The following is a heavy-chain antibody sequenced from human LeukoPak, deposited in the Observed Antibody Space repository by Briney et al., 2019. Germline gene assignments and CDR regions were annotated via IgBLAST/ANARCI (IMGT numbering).Heavy chain of an antibody. V-gene: IGHV3-23*01. D-gene: IGHD3-16*01. CDR2: ISGSGSNT. Sequence: GGSLRLSCAASGFTFSSYAMTWVRQAPGKGLDWVSLISGSGSNTYYTDSVQGRFTISRDNSRNTLYLQMSSLRAEDTAIYYCAKERGISYTYEFDYWGQGALVTVSS. J-gene: IGHJ4*02. CDR1: GFTFSSYA. CDR3: AKERGISYTYEFDY.